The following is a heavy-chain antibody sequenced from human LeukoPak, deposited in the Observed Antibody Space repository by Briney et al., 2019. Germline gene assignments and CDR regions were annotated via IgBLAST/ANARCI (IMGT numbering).Heavy chain of an antibody. CDR1: GYTFTSFY. J-gene: IGHJ4*02. D-gene: IGHD3-22*01. CDR3: ARDARPSYDTSGYYFPGDY. V-gene: IGHV1-46*01. Sequence: GASVKISCKASGYTFTSFYIHRVRQAPGQGLEWMAIISPSGGTTRYAQKFQGRVTMTRDTSTSTVYMELSSLRSEDTDVYYCARDARPSYDTSGYYFPGDYWGQGTLVTVSS. CDR2: ISPSGGTT.